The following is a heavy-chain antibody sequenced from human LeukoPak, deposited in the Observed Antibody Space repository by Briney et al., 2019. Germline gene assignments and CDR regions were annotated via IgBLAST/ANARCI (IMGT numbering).Heavy chain of an antibody. CDR1: GGSISSSSYY. D-gene: IGHD5-18*01. J-gene: IGHJ4*02. Sequence: SETLSLTCTVSGGSISSSSYYWGWIRQPTGKGLEWIGSIYYSGSTYYNPSLKSRVTISVDTSKNQFSLKLSSVTAADTAVYYCGRQLVELWLTDFDYWGQGTLVTVSS. V-gene: IGHV4-39*01. CDR2: IYYSGST. CDR3: GRQLVELWLTDFDY.